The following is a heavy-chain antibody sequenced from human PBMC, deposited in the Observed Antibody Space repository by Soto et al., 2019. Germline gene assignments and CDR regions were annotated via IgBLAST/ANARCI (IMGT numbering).Heavy chain of an antibody. Sequence: ASVKVSCKASGFTFSSYHIHWVRQAPGQGLEWMGIINLGGGSTNYIQKFQGRVTMTRDTSTSTVYMELSRLRSDDTAVYYCARALTIAVADFFDYWGQGTLVTVS. D-gene: IGHD6-19*01. V-gene: IGHV1-46*01. J-gene: IGHJ4*02. CDR1: GFTFSSYH. CDR2: INLGGGST. CDR3: ARALTIAVADFFDY.